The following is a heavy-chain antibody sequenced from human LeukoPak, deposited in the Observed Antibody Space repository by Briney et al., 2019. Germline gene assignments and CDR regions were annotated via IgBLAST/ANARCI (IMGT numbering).Heavy chain of an antibody. D-gene: IGHD5-12*01. V-gene: IGHV3-11*01. J-gene: IGHJ4*02. CDR1: GFTFSDYY. Sequence: GGSLRLSCAASGFTFSDYYMSWIRQAPGKGLEWVSYISSSGSTIYYADSVKGRFTISRDNAKNSLYLQMNSLRAEDTAVYYCAIYPTHIRYIVATMWGQGTLGTVSS. CDR3: AIYPTHIRYIVATM. CDR2: ISSSGSTI.